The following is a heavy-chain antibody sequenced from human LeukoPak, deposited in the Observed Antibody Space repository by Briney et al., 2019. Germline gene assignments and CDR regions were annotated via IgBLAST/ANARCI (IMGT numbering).Heavy chain of an antibody. CDR1: GGSINSGGYY. D-gene: IGHD3-9*01. J-gene: IGHJ4*02. V-gene: IGHV4-31*03. Sequence: SQTLSLTCTVSGGSINSGGYYWSWIRQHPGKGLEWIGYIYYSGSTYYNPSLKSRVTISVDTSKNQFSLKLSSVAAADTAVYYCAKTYYDILTGYRPFDYWGQGTLVTVSS. CDR2: IYYSGST. CDR3: AKTYYDILTGYRPFDY.